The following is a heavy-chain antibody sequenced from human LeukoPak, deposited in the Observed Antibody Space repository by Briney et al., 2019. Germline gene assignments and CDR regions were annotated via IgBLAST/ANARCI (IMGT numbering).Heavy chain of an antibody. J-gene: IGHJ4*02. CDR3: ARGIVGANAYFDY. V-gene: IGHV4-59*01. CDR2: IYYSRST. CDR1: RGSISRYY. Sequence: SETLSLTCTVPRGSISRYYWSWIRHPPGKGLEWIGYIYYSRSTNYNPSLKSRVTISVDTSKNQFSLKMSSVTAADTAVYYCARGIVGANAYFDYWGQGTLVTVSS. D-gene: IGHD1-26*01.